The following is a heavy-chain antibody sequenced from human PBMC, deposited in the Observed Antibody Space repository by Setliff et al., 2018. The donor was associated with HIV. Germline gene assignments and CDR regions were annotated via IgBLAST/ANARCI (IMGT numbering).Heavy chain of an antibody. J-gene: IGHJ6*03. CDR1: GYTFRSYG. CDR3: ARGGQQWLPYYYYYMDV. CDR2: ISPNSGDT. V-gene: IGHV1-18*01. Sequence: ASVKVSCKASGYTFRSYGISWVRQAPGQGLEWVGWISPNSGDTDYIQKFQGRVTLTTDTSTNTAYMELRSLRPDDTAIYYCARGGQQWLPYYYYYMDVWGEGTTVNVSS. D-gene: IGHD6-19*01.